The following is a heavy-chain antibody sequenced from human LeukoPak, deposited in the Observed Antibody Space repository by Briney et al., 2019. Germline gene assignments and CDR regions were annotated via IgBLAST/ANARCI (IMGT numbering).Heavy chain of an antibody. CDR1: GASISSSSYY. CDR2: IYYSGST. Sequence: SETLSLTCTVSGASISSSSYYWGWIRQPPGKGLEWIGSIYYSGSTYYNPSLKSRVTISVDTSKNQFSLKLGSVTAADTAVYYCARHNSGSIVVVTGWFDPWGQGTLVTVSS. V-gene: IGHV4-39*01. D-gene: IGHD3-22*01. J-gene: IGHJ5*02. CDR3: ARHNSGSIVVVTGWFDP.